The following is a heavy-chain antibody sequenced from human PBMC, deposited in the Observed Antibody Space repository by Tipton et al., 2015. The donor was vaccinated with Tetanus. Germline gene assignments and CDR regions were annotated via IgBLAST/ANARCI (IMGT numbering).Heavy chain of an antibody. CDR1: GFTFSSYA. CDR3: TRVRRGATTDLDY. CDR2: INYSGST. J-gene: IGHJ4*02. V-gene: IGHV4-38-2*01. D-gene: IGHD5-12*01. Sequence: LRLSCAASGFTFSSYAMSWVRQAPGKGLEWIGSINYSGSTYYNPSLKSRVTMSVDTSKNQFSLRLASVTAADTAFYYCTRVRRGATTDLDYWGQGTLVTVSS.